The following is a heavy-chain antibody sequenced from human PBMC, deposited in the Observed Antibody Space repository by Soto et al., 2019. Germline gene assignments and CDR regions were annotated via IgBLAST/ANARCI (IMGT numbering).Heavy chain of an antibody. CDR2: TYYRSKWYY. J-gene: IGHJ4*01. CDR1: GDSVSSNSAS. V-gene: IGHV6-1*01. D-gene: IGHD1-26*01. CDR3: ARGEQYSGRIFDY. Sequence: SQTLSLTCAITGDSVSSNSASWSWVRQSPSRGLEWLGRTYYRSKWYYEYAVSVRGRITINPDTSKSQYSLQLNSVTPEDTAVYFCARGEQYSGRIFDYWGQGTLVTVSS.